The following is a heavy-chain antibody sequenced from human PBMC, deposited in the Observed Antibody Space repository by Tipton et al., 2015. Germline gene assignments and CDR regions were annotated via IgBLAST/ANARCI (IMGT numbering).Heavy chain of an antibody. CDR2: IYHSGST. CDR3: ARARGRHGGLFDS. Sequence: TLSLTCTVSAGSISSSFWWSWVRQPPGKGLEWIAEIYHSGSTNYNPSLKSRVTISVDTSKTQFSLEMRSVTATDTAVYYCARARGRHGGLFDSWGQGTLVTVSS. J-gene: IGHJ4*02. D-gene: IGHD4-23*01. V-gene: IGHV4-4*02. CDR1: AGSISSSFW.